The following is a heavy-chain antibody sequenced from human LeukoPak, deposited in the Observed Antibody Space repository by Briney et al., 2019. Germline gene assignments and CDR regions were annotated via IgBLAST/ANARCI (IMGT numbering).Heavy chain of an antibody. CDR3: ARDSPSGVTDY. Sequence: PSQTLSLTCTVSGGSISSGSYYWSWIRQPAGKGLEWIGRIYTSGSTNYNPSLKSRVTISVDTSKNQFSLKLSSVTAADTAVYYCARDSPSGVTDYWGQGTLVTVSS. D-gene: IGHD4-23*01. J-gene: IGHJ4*02. CDR1: GGSISSGSYY. V-gene: IGHV4-61*02. CDR2: IYTSGST.